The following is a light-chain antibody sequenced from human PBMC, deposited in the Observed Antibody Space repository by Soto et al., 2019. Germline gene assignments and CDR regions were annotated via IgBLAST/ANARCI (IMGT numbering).Light chain of an antibody. CDR1: QRVSSN. V-gene: IGKV3-15*01. CDR2: GAS. J-gene: IGKJ3*01. CDR3: QQYNNRPPFT. Sequence: EIAMTRSPASLSVSPGERATLSCRASQRVSSNLAWYQQKPGLAGRLRIYGASTRATGIPARFSGSGSGTEVTLTISSLQSEDFAVYYCQQYNNRPPFTFGPGTKVDIK.